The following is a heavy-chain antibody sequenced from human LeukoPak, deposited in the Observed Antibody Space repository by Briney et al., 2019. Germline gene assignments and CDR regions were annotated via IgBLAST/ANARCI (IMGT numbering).Heavy chain of an antibody. CDR1: GFSLSTSGVG. CDR3: ARTWMTPDY. Sequence: ESGPTLVKPTQTLTLTCTFSGFSLSTSGVGVGWIRQPPGKALEWLALIYWNDNKRYSPSLKSRLTITKDASNNHVVLTMTNMDPVDTAIYFCARTWMTPDYWGQGTLVTVSS. J-gene: IGHJ4*02. CDR2: IYWNDNK. V-gene: IGHV2-5*01. D-gene: IGHD5-12*01.